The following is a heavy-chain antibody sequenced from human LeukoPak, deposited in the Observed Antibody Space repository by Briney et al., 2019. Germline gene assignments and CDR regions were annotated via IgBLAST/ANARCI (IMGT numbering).Heavy chain of an antibody. Sequence: SETLSLTCTVSGGSISSYYWSWIRQPPGKGLEWIGYIYTSGSTNYNPSLKSRVSISVDTSKNQFSLKLSSVTAADTAVYYCARLAAAAGTPSYYYYMDVWGKGTTVTVSS. V-gene: IGHV4-4*09. CDR1: GGSISSYY. J-gene: IGHJ6*03. CDR3: ARLAAAAGTPSYYYYMDV. D-gene: IGHD6-13*01. CDR2: IYTSGST.